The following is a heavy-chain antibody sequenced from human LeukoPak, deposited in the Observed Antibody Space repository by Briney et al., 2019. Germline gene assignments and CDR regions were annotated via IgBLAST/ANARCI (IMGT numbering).Heavy chain of an antibody. V-gene: IGHV3-7*01. D-gene: IGHD1-7*01. CDR3: ARATGRTGTKSFDY. CDR2: INQDGSEK. J-gene: IGHJ4*02. CDR1: GFTFSSYW. Sequence: GGSLRLSCAASGFTFSSYWMSWVRQAPGKGRDGVANINQDGSEKYYVHSAKGRFTISRGNAKNSLYLQMNSVRAEDTAVYDCARATGRTGTKSFDYWGQGTLVTVSS.